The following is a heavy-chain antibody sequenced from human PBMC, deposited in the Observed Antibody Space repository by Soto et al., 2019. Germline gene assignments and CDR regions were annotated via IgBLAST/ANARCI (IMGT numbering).Heavy chain of an antibody. V-gene: IGHV4-39*01. CDR3: ARLGYYYGSGSYYNVGPYYYYMDV. Sequence: PSETLSLTCTVSGGSISSRSYYWGWIRQPPGKGLEWIGSIYYSGSTYYNPSLKSRVTISVDTSKNQFSLKLSSVTAADTAVYYCARLGYYYGSGSYYNVGPYYYYMDVWGKGTTVTVSS. CDR2: IYYSGST. CDR1: GGSISSRSYY. D-gene: IGHD3-10*01. J-gene: IGHJ6*03.